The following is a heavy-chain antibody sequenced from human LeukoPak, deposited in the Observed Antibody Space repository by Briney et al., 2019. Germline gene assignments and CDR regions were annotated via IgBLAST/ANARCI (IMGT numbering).Heavy chain of an antibody. V-gene: IGHV1-18*01. CDR2: ISAYNGNT. CDR1: GYTFTSYG. Sequence: ASVKVSCKSSGYTFTSYGISWVRQAPGQWLEWMGWISAYNGNTNYAQKLQGRVTMTTDTSTSTAYMELRSLRSDDTAVYYCARERSVGDIDYWGQGTLVTVSS. J-gene: IGHJ4*02. CDR3: ARERSVGDIDY. D-gene: IGHD2-2*01.